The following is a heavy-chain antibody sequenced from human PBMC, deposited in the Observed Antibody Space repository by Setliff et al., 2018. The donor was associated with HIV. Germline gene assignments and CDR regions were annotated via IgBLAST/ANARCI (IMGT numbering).Heavy chain of an antibody. D-gene: IGHD3-9*01. CDR1: GYTFTDHY. J-gene: IGHJ6*04. Sequence: SVKVSCKASGYTFTDHYLHWVRQAPGQALEWMGWFTPFNDNTNYAQKYRGRISITRDRSMSTAYMELSSLRSEDTGMYYCARSSRANEAFDVWGKGTTVTVSS. V-gene: IGHV1-45*02. CDR3: ARSSRANEAFDV. CDR2: FTPFNDNT.